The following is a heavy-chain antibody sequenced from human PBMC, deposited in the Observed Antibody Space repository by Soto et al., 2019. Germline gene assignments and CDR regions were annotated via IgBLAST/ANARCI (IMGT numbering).Heavy chain of an antibody. CDR1: GGSVSSGSYY. CDR2: IYYSGST. J-gene: IGHJ6*02. CDR3: ARDIVPAAIGYYYYGMDV. Sequence: SETLFLTCPVSGGSVSSGSYYWSWIRQSPGKGLEWIGYIYYSGSTNYNPSLKSRVTISVDTSKNQFSLKLSSVTAADTAVYYCARDIVPAAIGYYYYGMDVWGQGTTVTVSS. V-gene: IGHV4-61*01. D-gene: IGHD2-2*02.